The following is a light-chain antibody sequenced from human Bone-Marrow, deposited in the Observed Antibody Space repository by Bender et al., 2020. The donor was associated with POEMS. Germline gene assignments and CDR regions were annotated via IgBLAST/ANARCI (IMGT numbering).Light chain of an antibody. V-gene: IGLV2-8*01. CDR3: SSYTGNNNLI. Sequence: QSALTQPPSASGSPGQSVTLSCTGTSSDVGGYNFVSWYQQRPGKAPKLIISEVTRRPSGVPDRFSGSNAGNTASLTVSGLQAEDEADYFCSSYTGNNNLIFGGGTTRTVL. CDR2: EVT. CDR1: SSDVGGYNF. J-gene: IGLJ2*01.